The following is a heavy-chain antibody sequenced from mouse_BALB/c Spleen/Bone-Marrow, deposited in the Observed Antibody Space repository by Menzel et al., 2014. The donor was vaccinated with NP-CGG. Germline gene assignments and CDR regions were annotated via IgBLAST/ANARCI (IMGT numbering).Heavy chain of an antibody. J-gene: IGHJ2*01. CDR2: INPSNGGT. CDR1: GYTFTSYW. V-gene: IGHV1S16*01. CDR3: TIGGFDY. Sequence: VKLMESGPELVKPGASVKLSCKASGYTFTSYWMHWVKLRPGRGFEWIGEINPSNGGTNYNEKFKRKATLTVDKSSSTAYMQLSSLTSEDSAVYYCTIGGFDYWGQGTTLTVSS.